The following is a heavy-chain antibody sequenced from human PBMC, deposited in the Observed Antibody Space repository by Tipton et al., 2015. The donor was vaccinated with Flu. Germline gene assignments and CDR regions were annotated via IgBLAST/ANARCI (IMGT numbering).Heavy chain of an antibody. CDR3: ARVRSPQLWIDFDN. D-gene: IGHD5-24*01. CDR1: GDSISGYY. CDR2: ISYVGST. Sequence: TLSLTCTVSGDSISGYYWSWIRQPPGKGLQWIGYISYVGSTNYNPSIKSRVTISIDTSQNQLSLKLKSVTAADTAVYYCARVRSPQLWIDFDNWGQGTLVTVSS. J-gene: IGHJ4*02. V-gene: IGHV4-59*01.